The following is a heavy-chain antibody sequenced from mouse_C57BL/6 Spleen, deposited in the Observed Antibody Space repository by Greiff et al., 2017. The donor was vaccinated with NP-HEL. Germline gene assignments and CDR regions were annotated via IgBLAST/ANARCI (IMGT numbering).Heavy chain of an antibody. CDR2: IHPNSGST. V-gene: IGHV1-64*01. CDR3: ARNYGSSLWFAY. J-gene: IGHJ3*01. Sequence: VQLQQSGAELVKPGASVKLSCKASGYTFTSYWMHWVKQRPGQGLEWIGMIHPNSGSTNYNEKFKSKATLTVDKSSSTAYMQLSSLTSEDSAVYYCARNYGSSLWFAYWGQGTLVTVSA. CDR1: GYTFTSYW. D-gene: IGHD1-1*01.